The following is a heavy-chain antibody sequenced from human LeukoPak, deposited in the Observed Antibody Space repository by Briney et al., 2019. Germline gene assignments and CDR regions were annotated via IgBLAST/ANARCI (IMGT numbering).Heavy chain of an antibody. D-gene: IGHD6-13*01. CDR1: GYTFTGYY. Sequence: ASVKVSCKASGYTFTGYYMHWVRQAPGQGLEWMGWINPDSGGTNYAQKFQGRVTVTRDTSISTAYMELSRLRSDDTAVYYCARGQHSSSWYIDYWGQGTLVTVSS. CDR2: INPDSGGT. V-gene: IGHV1-2*02. J-gene: IGHJ4*02. CDR3: ARGQHSSSWYIDY.